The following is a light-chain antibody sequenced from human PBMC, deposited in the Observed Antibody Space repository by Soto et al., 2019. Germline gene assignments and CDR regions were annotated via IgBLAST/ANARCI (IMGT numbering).Light chain of an antibody. CDR3: NSYAGTNIYVV. Sequence: QSALTQPPPASGSPGQSVTISCTGTSSDVGGYNYVSWYQHHPGKAPKLMIYEVNKRPSGVPDRFSASKSGNTASLTVSGLQAEDEADYYCNSYAGTNIYVVFGGGTKLTVL. J-gene: IGLJ2*01. V-gene: IGLV2-8*01. CDR1: SSDVGGYNY. CDR2: EVN.